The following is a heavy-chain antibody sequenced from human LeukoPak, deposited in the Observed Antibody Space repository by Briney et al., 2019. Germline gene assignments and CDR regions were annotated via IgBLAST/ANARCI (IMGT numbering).Heavy chain of an antibody. V-gene: IGHV3-23*01. Sequence: GGSLRLSCAASGFTFSSYAMSWVRQAPGKGLEWVSAISGSGGSTYYADSVKGRFTISRDNSKNTLYLQMNSPRAEDTAVYYCAKPNSSRYSSDAFDIWGQGTMVTVSS. D-gene: IGHD6-13*01. J-gene: IGHJ3*02. CDR3: AKPNSSRYSSDAFDI. CDR2: ISGSGGST. CDR1: GFTFSSYA.